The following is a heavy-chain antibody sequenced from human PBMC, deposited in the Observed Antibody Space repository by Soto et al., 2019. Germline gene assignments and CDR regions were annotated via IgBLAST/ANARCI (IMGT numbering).Heavy chain of an antibody. CDR2: IYYSGST. Sequence: KEVEWIGYIYYSGSTYYNPSIKSRVTRSVDTSKNQFALKLTSVTAADTAVYYCVFFFQAEDGIRDVRSVSAFLLNRSSDL. J-gene: IGHJ2*01. V-gene: IGHV4-30-4*05. CDR3: VFFFQAEDGIRDVRSVSAFLLNRSSDL. D-gene: IGHD3-10*02.